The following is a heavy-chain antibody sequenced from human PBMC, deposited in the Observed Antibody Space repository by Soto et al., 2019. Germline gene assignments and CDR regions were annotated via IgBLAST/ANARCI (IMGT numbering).Heavy chain of an antibody. J-gene: IGHJ4*02. CDR2: IWYDGSNK. D-gene: IGHD2-21*02. CDR3: ARGSAYCGGDCENPFDY. CDR1: GFTFSSYG. V-gene: IGHV3-33*01. Sequence: GGSLRLSCSASGFTFSSYGMHWVRQAPGKGLEWVAVIWYDGSNKYYADSVKGRFTISRDNSKNTLYLQMNSLRAEDTAVYYCARGSAYCGGDCENPFDYWGQGTLVTVSS.